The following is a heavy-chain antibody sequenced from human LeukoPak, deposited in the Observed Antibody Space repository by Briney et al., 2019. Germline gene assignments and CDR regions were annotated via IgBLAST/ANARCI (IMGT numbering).Heavy chain of an antibody. Sequence: GGSLRLSCAASGFTFSSYDMHWVRQAPGKGLEWVAFIRYDGSDKFYADSVKGRFTISRDNSMDTLYLHMNSLRADDTAVYYCAKGREAYSGSYTPFDYWGQGTLVTVSS. CDR3: AKGREAYSGSYTPFDY. J-gene: IGHJ4*02. CDR1: GFTFSSYD. CDR2: IRYDGSDK. V-gene: IGHV3-30*02. D-gene: IGHD1-26*01.